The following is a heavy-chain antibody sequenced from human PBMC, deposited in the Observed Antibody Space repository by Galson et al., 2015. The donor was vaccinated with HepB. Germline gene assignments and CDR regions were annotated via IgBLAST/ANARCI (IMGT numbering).Heavy chain of an antibody. J-gene: IGHJ4*02. V-gene: IGHV3-30-3*01. CDR3: ARAKYQMSLWGY. D-gene: IGHD2-21*01. Sequence: SLRLSCAASGFTFSSCAMPWVRQAPGKGLEWVAIISYDGSNKYYADSVKGRFTISRDNSKNTLYLQMNSLRNEETAVYYCARAKYQMSLWGYWGQGTLVTVSS. CDR2: ISYDGSNK. CDR1: GFTFSSCA.